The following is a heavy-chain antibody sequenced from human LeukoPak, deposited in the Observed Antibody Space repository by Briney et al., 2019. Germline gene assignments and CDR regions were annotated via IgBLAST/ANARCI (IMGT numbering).Heavy chain of an antibody. D-gene: IGHD3-22*01. CDR1: GFTFSSYA. CDR3: AKVASDYDSSGYYPYYFDY. J-gene: IGHJ4*02. V-gene: IGHV3-23*01. CDR2: ISGSGGST. Sequence: GGSLRLSCAASGFTFSSYAMSWVRQAPGKGLEWVSAISGSGGSTYYADSVKGRFTISRDNSKNTLYLQMNSLRAEDTAVYYCAKVASDYDSSGYYPYYFDYWGQGALVTVSS.